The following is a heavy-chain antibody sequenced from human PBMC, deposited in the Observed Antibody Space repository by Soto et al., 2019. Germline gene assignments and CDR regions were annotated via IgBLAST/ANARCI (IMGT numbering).Heavy chain of an antibody. D-gene: IGHD6-19*01. J-gene: IGHJ6*03. CDR3: AKAGYSSGHPLGYMDV. CDR2: ISYDGSNK. Sequence: GGSLRLSCAASGFTFSSYGMHWVRQAPGKGLEWVAVISYDGSNKYYADSVKGRFTISRDNSKNTLYLQMNSLRAEDTAVYYCAKAGYSSGHPLGYMDVWGKGTTVTVSS. V-gene: IGHV3-30*18. CDR1: GFTFSSYG.